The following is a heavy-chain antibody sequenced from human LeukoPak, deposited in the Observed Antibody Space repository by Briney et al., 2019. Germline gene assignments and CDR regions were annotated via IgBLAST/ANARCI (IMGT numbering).Heavy chain of an antibody. CDR1: GFTFSSYW. J-gene: IGHJ4*02. Sequence: QAGGSLRLSCAASGFTFSSYWMHWVRQAPGKGLVWVSRINSDGSSTSYADSVKGRFTISRDNAKNTLYLQMNSLRAEDTAVYYCASRYYDFWSGYYQCWGQGTLVTVSS. D-gene: IGHD3-3*01. CDR2: INSDGSST. CDR3: ASRYYDFWSGYYQC. V-gene: IGHV3-74*01.